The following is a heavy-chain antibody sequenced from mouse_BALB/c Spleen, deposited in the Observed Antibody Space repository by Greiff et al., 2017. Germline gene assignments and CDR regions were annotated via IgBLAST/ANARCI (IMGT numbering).Heavy chain of an antibody. CDR2: ISNLAYSI. D-gene: IGHD4-1*02. CDR1: GFTFSDYG. V-gene: IGHV5-15*02. J-gene: IGHJ3*01. CDR3: ARDQLGPFAY. Sequence: EVKLVESGGGLVQPGGSRKLSCAASGFTFSDYGMAWVRQAPGKGPEWVAFISNLAYSIYYADTVTGRFTISRENAKNTLYLEMSSLRSEDTAMYYCARDQLGPFAYWGQGTLVTVSA.